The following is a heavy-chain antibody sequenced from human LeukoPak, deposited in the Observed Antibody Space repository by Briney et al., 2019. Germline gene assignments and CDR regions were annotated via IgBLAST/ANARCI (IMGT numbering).Heavy chain of an antibody. V-gene: IGHV4-59*01. Sequence: PSETLSLTCAVYGGSFSDYYWNWIRQPPGKGLEYIGYIYYSGITNYNPSLKSRVTISVDTSKNQFSLRLNSVTAADTAMYYCARGFDSSSGWYPAFDIWGHGTMGTVSS. CDR1: GGSFSDYY. D-gene: IGHD6-19*01. CDR3: ARGFDSSSGWYPAFDI. J-gene: IGHJ3*02. CDR2: IYYSGIT.